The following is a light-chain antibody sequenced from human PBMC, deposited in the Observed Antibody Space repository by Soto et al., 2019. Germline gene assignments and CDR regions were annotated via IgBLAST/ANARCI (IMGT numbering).Light chain of an antibody. Sequence: EIVMTQSPATLSVSPGERATLSCRASQSVGSSLAWYQHKPGQAPRLVLYGASTRATGTPARFSGSGSGTEFTLTISSLQSEDFAVYYCQQYYYWPLTFGGGTKVEIK. CDR3: QQYYYWPLT. CDR1: QSVGSS. CDR2: GAS. V-gene: IGKV3-15*01. J-gene: IGKJ4*01.